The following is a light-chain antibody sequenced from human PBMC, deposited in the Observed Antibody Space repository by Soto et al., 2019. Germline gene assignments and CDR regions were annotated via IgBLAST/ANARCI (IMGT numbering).Light chain of an antibody. CDR3: CSYAGSSTYV. CDR2: EGS. Sequence: QPVLTQPASVSGSPGQSITISCTGTSSDVGSYNLVSWYQQHPGKAPKLMIYEGSKRPSGVSNRFSGSKPGNTASLTISGLQAEDEADYYCCSYAGSSTYVFGTGTKVTVL. V-gene: IGLV2-23*01. J-gene: IGLJ1*01. CDR1: SSDVGSYNL.